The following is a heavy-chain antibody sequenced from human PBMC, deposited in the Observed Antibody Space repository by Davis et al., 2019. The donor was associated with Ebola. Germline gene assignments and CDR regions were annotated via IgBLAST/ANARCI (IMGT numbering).Heavy chain of an antibody. J-gene: IGHJ6*02. CDR3: ARESTTYYGMDV. D-gene: IGHD5/OR15-5a*01. Sequence: GGSLRLSCAASRFTFSSYEMNWVRQAPGKGLEWVSYISSSGSTIYYAVSVKGRFTISRDNAKNSLYLQMNSLRPEDAALYYCARESTTYYGMDVWGQGTTVTVSS. CDR1: RFTFSSYE. V-gene: IGHV3-48*03. CDR2: ISSSGSTI.